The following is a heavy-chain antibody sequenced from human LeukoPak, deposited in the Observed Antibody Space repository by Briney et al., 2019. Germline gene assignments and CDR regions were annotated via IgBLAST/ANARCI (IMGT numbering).Heavy chain of an antibody. CDR1: GGSISSYY. CDR2: IYYSGST. J-gene: IGHJ4*02. CDR3: ARARAGFWRMDY. V-gene: IGHV4-59*01. Sequence: SETLSLTCTVSGGSISSYYWSWIRQPPGKGLEWIGYIYYSGSTNYNPSLKSRVTISVDTSKNQFSLKLSSVTAADTAVYYCARARAGFWRMDYWGQGTLVTVSS. D-gene: IGHD2-15*01.